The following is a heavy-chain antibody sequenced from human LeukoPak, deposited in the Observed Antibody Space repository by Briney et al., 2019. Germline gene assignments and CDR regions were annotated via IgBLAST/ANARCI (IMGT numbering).Heavy chain of an antibody. Sequence: GGSLRLSCVASGFTFSSYWMHWVRQTPGKGLVWVSRINGDGSSVSYADSVRGRLTISRDNARNTLFLQMSSLRAEDTALYYCARVGPYCSGGSCYRASLDFWGQGTLVTVSS. CDR1: GFTFSSYW. CDR3: ARVGPYCSGGSCYRASLDF. CDR2: INGDGSSV. J-gene: IGHJ4*02. V-gene: IGHV3-74*01. D-gene: IGHD2-15*01.